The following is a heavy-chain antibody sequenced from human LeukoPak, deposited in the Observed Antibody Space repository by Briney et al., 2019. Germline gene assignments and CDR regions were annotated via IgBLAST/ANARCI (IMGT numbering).Heavy chain of an antibody. V-gene: IGHV3-23*01. CDR1: GFTFSSYA. Sequence: PGGSLRLSCAASGFTFSSYAMSWVRQAPGKGLEWVSAISGSGGSTYYADSVKGRFTISRDNSKNTLYLQMNSLRAEDTAVYYCAKVGRYSGSYSRYYFDYWGQGTLVTVSS. CDR2: ISGSGGST. CDR3: AKVGRYSGSYSRYYFDY. J-gene: IGHJ4*02. D-gene: IGHD1-26*01.